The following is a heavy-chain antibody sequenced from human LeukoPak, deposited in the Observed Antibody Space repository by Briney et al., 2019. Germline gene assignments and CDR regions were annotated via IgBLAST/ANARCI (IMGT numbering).Heavy chain of an antibody. V-gene: IGHV4-4*09. CDR2: IYHSGST. CDR3: ATGYCTNGVCSNRGFDY. D-gene: IGHD2-8*01. Sequence: PSETLSLTCTVSGGSISTYYWNWIRQPPGKGLEWIGYIYHSGSTNYNPSLQSRVTISVDTSKNQFSLKLSSVTAADTAVYYCATGYCTNGVCSNRGFDYWGQGTLVTVSS. CDR1: GGSISTYY. J-gene: IGHJ4*02.